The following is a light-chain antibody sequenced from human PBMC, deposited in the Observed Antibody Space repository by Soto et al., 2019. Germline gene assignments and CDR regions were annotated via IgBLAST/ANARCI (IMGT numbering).Light chain of an antibody. CDR2: DVT. Sequence: QSALAQPASVSGSPGQSNTISCTGNSSEVEGYNYVSWYQQHPGKAPKLMIYDVTNRPSGVSNRFSGSKSGNTASLTISGLQAEDEADYYCSSYTSSSALEVFGTGTKVTVL. V-gene: IGLV2-14*01. CDR1: SSEVEGYNY. J-gene: IGLJ1*01. CDR3: SSYTSSSALEV.